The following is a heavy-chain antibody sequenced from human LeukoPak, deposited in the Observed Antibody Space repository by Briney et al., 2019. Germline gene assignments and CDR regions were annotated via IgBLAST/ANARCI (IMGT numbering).Heavy chain of an antibody. V-gene: IGHV1-2*02. CDR2: MNSKSGGT. CDR3: ARSPDILTGEKFDY. D-gene: IGHD3-9*01. Sequence: ASVKVSCKASGYTFTGYYVHWVRQAPGQGLEWMGWMNSKSGGTNYAQKFEARVTMNRDTSISTAYMELSRLRFDDTAVYYCARSPDILTGEKFDYWGQGTLVTVSS. CDR1: GYTFTGYY. J-gene: IGHJ4*02.